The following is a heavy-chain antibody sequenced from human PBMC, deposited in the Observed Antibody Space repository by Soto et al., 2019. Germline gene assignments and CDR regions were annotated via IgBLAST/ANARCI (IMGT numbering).Heavy chain of an antibody. V-gene: IGHV3-48*01. CDR2: ISSSSSTI. CDR1: GFTFSSYA. CDR3: VWLQGPWFDP. J-gene: IGHJ5*02. D-gene: IGHD5-18*01. Sequence: GGSLRLSCAASGFTFSSYAMSWVRQAPGKGLEWVSYISSSSSTIYYADSVKGRFTISRDNAKNTLYLQMNSLRAEDTAVYYCVWLQGPWFDPWGQGTLVTVSS.